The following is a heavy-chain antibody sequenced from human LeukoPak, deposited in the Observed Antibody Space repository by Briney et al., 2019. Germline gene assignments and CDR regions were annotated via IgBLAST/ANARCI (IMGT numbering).Heavy chain of an antibody. CDR2: INPSGGST. D-gene: IGHD2-2*02. CDR3: ARDRRYCSSTSCYTNWFDP. V-gene: IGHV1-46*01. CDR1: GYTFTSYY. J-gene: IGHJ5*02. Sequence: ASVKVSCKASGYTFTSYYMHWVRQAPGQGLEWMGIINPSGGSTSYAQKFQGRVTMTRDTSTSTVYMELSSLRSEDTAVYYCARDRRYCSSTSCYTNWFDPWGQGTLVTVSS.